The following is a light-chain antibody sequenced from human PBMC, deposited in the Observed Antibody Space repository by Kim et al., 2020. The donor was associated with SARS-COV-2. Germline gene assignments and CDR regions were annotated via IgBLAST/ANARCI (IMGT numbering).Light chain of an antibody. Sequence: EIVLTQSPGTLSLSPGERATLSCRASQSVSGSYLAWYQQKPGQAPRLLIYGASNRAPGIPDRFSGSGSGTDFTLTIIRLEPEDFAVYSCLQYGGPSWTFGQETKVDIK. CDR2: GAS. J-gene: IGKJ1*01. V-gene: IGKV3-20*01. CDR1: QSVSGSY. CDR3: LQYGGPSWT.